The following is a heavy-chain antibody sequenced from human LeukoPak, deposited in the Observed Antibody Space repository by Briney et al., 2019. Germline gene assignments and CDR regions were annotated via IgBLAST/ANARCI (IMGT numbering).Heavy chain of an antibody. CDR1: GKTLSDVS. CDR2: SDPEDGER. Sequence: ASVKVSCKVSGKTLSDVSIHWLRQPPGKGHEWLGGSDPEDGERIYAQMFQGRVTMTEDTSIDTAYMELSSLRSEDTAVYYCVTGFTTMAVDYFDYWGQGTLVTVSP. J-gene: IGHJ4*02. CDR3: VTGFTTMAVDYFDY. D-gene: IGHD5-18*01. V-gene: IGHV1-24*01.